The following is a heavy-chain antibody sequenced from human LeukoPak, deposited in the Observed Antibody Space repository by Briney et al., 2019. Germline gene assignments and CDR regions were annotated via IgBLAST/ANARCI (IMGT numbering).Heavy chain of an antibody. CDR2: INHSGST. D-gene: IGHD3-22*01. V-gene: IGHV4-34*01. Sequence: SEALSLTCAVYGGSFSGYYWSWIRQPPGKGLEWIGEINHSGSTNYNPSLKSRVTMSVDTSKNQFSLKLSSVTAADTAVYYCARAKRSVRYYYDSSGYYYYYYYMDVWGKGTTVTVSS. CDR3: ARAKRSVRYYYDSSGYYYYYYYMDV. J-gene: IGHJ6*03. CDR1: GGSFSGYY.